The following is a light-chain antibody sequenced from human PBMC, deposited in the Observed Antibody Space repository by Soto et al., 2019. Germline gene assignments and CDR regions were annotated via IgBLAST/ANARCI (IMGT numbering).Light chain of an antibody. CDR3: QQSNNYPWT. CDR2: EAS. V-gene: IGKV1-5*03. J-gene: IGKJ1*01. Sequence: DIQMTQSPSTLPASVGDRVTITCRASQSISSWLAWYQQKPGKAPKLLIYEASNLESGVPSRFSGSGSGTEFTLTISSLKPDDFATYYCQQSNNYPWTFGQGTKVDIK. CDR1: QSISSW.